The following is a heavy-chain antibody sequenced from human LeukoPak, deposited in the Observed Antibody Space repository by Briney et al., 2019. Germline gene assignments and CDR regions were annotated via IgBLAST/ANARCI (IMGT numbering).Heavy chain of an antibody. D-gene: IGHD3-22*01. V-gene: IGHV4-59*01. J-gene: IGHJ4*02. Sequence: SETLSLTCTVSGSSISSYSWSWIRQPPGKGLEWIGYIYYSGSTNYNPSLKSRATFSEDTSKNHFSLSLSAVTAADTAVYYCASPGPYYSETSGYLVFWGQGILVTVSS. CDR2: IYYSGST. CDR3: ASPGPYYSETSGYLVF. CDR1: GSSISSYS.